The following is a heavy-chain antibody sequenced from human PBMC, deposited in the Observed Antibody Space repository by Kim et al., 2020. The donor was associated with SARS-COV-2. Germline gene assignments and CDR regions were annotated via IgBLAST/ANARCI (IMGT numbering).Heavy chain of an antibody. D-gene: IGHD6-19*01. V-gene: IGHV4-59*01. CDR3: AREGSGWPNPLFDY. Sequence: PSLKSRVTISVDTSKNQFSLKLSSVTAADTAVYYCAREGSGWPNPLFDYWGQGTLVTVSS. J-gene: IGHJ4*02.